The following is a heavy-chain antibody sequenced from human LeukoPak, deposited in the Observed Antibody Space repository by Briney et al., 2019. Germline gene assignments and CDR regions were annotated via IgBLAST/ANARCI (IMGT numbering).Heavy chain of an antibody. Sequence: PGGSLRLSCAASGFTVSSNYMSWVRQAPGKGLEWVSVIYSGGSTYYADSVKGRFTTSRDNSKNTLYLQMNSLRAEDTAVYYCAIGYCSGGSCYSGYWGQGTLVTVSS. V-gene: IGHV3-53*01. CDR1: GFTVSSNY. D-gene: IGHD2-15*01. J-gene: IGHJ4*02. CDR2: IYSGGST. CDR3: AIGYCSGGSCYSGY.